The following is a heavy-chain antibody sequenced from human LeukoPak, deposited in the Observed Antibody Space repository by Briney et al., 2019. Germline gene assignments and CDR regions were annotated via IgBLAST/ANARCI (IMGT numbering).Heavy chain of an antibody. CDR1: GGSISSGDFY. D-gene: IGHD3-3*01. V-gene: IGHV4-61*02. CDR3: AREGGLFWSGYSPNTA. CDR2: IYTSGST. Sequence: PSETLSLTCPVSGGSISSGDFYWSWIRQPAGKGLEWIGRIYTSGSTNYNPSLRSRVTISVDKSKNHFSLKLTSVTAADTAVYYCAREGGLFWSGYSPNTAWGQGTLVTVSS. J-gene: IGHJ5*02.